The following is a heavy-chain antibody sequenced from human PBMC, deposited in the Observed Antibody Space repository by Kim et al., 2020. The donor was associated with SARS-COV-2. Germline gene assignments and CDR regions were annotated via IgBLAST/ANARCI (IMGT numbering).Heavy chain of an antibody. Sequence: GGSLRLSCAASGFTFSSYSMNWVRQAPGKGLEWVSNIAGGGRTMYYADSVKGRFTISRDNAKNSLYLQMNSLRDEDTAIYYCVKIFGTAPGWGQGTLVTVSS. CDR3: VKIFGTAPG. J-gene: IGHJ4*02. CDR2: IAGGGRTM. D-gene: IGHD3-9*01. CDR1: GFTFSSYS. V-gene: IGHV3-48*02.